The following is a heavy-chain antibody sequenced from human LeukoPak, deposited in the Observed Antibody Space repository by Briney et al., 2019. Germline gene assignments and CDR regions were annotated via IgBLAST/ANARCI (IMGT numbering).Heavy chain of an antibody. CDR3: ARLGPVNKDHYMDV. J-gene: IGHJ6*03. V-gene: IGHV3-7*01. D-gene: IGHD4-17*01. CDR1: GFIVNTNY. Sequence: GGSLRLSCAASGFIVNTNYMSWVRQAPGKGLAWVANINQDESSKYYEDSVKGRFTISRDNAENSLYLQMNSLGAEDTAVYFCARLGPVNKDHYMDVGGKGTTVTISS. CDR2: INQDESSK.